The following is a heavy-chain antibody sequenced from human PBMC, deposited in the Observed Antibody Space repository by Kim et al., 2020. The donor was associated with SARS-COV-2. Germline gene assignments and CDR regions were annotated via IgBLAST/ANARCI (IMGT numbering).Heavy chain of an antibody. CDR3: AGRTEAGGYFDF. V-gene: IGHV4-39*01. Sequence: SETLSLTCSVSGGYINTSHYYWAWIRQPPGKGLEWIGTIYHRGSTYYNPSLKSRVTISVDTSRNQFSLKLASVTAADPAVYYCAGRTEAGGYFDFWGQGSPVTVAS. J-gene: IGHJ4*02. D-gene: IGHD3-16*01. CDR2: IYHRGST. CDR1: GGYINTSHYY.